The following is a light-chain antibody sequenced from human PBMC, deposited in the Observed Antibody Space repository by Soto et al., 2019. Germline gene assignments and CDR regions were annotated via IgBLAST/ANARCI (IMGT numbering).Light chain of an antibody. J-gene: IGLJ1*01. Sequence: QSALTQPASVSGSPGQSITISCTGSSSDVGHSNHVSWYQQHPGKAPKLIIYGVTNRPSGISNRFSGSKSGSTASLTISGLQPEDAADYYCNSYTISTTYVFGTGTKVTVL. CDR1: SSDVGHSNH. CDR2: GVT. CDR3: NSYTISTTYV. V-gene: IGLV2-14*03.